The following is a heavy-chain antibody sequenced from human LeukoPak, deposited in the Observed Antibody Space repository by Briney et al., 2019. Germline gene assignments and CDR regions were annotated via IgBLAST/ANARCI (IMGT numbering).Heavy chain of an antibody. CDR3: ARVDYGDYGWFDP. V-gene: IGHV4-59*12. J-gene: IGHJ5*02. CDR1: GGSISNYY. CDR2: IYYSGST. Sequence: SETLSLTCTVSGGSISNYYWSWIRQPPGKGLEWIGYIYYSGSTNYNPSLKSRVTMSVDTSKNQFSLKLSSVTAADTAVYYCARVDYGDYGWFDPWGQGTLVTVSS. D-gene: IGHD4-17*01.